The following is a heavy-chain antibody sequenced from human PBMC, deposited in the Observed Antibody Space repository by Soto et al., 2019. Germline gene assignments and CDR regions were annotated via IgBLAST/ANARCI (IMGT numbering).Heavy chain of an antibody. CDR2: IFSGGST. CDR3: ARFVRSCSATTCSTRADV. V-gene: IGHV4-61*01. Sequence: SETLSLTCTVSGGFVNSDTHSWSWIRQTPGKRLEWIGFIFSGGSTKNPSLRSRVTMSVDTSKNQFSLKLRSVIVADTAVYHCARFVRSCSATTCSTRADVWGQGITVTVSS. CDR1: GGFVNSDTHS. D-gene: IGHD2-2*01. J-gene: IGHJ6*02.